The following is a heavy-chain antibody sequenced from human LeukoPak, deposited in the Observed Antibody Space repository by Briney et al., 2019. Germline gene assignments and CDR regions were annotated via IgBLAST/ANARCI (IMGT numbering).Heavy chain of an antibody. CDR1: GFTFSSYE. V-gene: IGHV3-48*03. Sequence: GGSLRLSCAASGFTFSSYEMNWVRQAPGKGLEWVSYISSSGSTIYYADSVKGRFTISRDNAKNSLYLQMNSLRAEDMALYYCAKDHGDSYYYYYMDVWGKGTTVTVSS. D-gene: IGHD4-17*01. CDR2: ISSSGSTI. J-gene: IGHJ6*03. CDR3: AKDHGDSYYYYYMDV.